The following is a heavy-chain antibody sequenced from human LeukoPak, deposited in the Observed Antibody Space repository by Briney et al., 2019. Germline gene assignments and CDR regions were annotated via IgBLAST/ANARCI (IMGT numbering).Heavy chain of an antibody. V-gene: IGHV5-51*01. J-gene: IGHJ4*02. CDR1: EYSFTSYW. CDR3: ARTAGGTMIYFDY. CDR2: TYPGDSDT. Sequence: GESLKISCKGSEYSFTSYWIGWVRQLPGKGLEWMGITYPGDSDTRYSPSFQGQVTISADKSISTAYLQWSSLKASDTAMYYCARTAGGTMIYFDYWGQGTLVTVSS. D-gene: IGHD3-22*01.